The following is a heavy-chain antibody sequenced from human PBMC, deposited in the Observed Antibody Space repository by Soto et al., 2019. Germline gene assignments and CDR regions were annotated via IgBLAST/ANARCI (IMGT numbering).Heavy chain of an antibody. CDR3: ARTVLGPDLLADSFVDYYYYMDV. Sequence: SETLSLTCTVAGGSISNFDGSWIRQPPGKGLEWIGYVYYTGSTSYNPSLKRRVTFSADSSRGQFSLRLNSVTAADTAVYYCARTVLGPDLLADSFVDYYYYMDVWGQGTTVTVSS. CDR2: VYYTGST. D-gene: IGHD3-9*01. J-gene: IGHJ6*03. V-gene: IGHV4-59*08. CDR1: GGSISNFD.